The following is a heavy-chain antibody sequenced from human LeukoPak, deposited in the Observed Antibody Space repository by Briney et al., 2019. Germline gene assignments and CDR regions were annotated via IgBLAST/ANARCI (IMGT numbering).Heavy chain of an antibody. J-gene: IGHJ4*02. D-gene: IGHD4-17*01. CDR2: IYTSGST. CDR3: ARVGPYDYGDYDSEYYFDY. Sequence: PSETLSLTCTVSGGSISSYYWSWIRQPAGKGLEWIGRIYTSGSTNYNPSLKSRVTMSVDTSKNQFSLKLSSVTAADTAVYYCARVGPYDYGDYDSEYYFDYWGQGTLVTVSS. CDR1: GGSISSYY. V-gene: IGHV4-4*07.